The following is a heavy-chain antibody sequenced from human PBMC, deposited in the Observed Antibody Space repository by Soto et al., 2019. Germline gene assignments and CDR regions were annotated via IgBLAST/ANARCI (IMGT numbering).Heavy chain of an antibody. CDR1: SYTFINYG. V-gene: IGHV1-18*01. J-gene: IGHJ4*02. CDR3: ARSAGVVDGDDY. Sequence: QVQLVQSGAEVKKPEASVKVSCKASSYTFINYGISWVRQAPGQGLEWMGWINSYNGNTNYAQKLQGRVTMTTDTSTNTAYMELRSLTADDTAVYYCARSAGVVDGDDYWGQGTLVTVSS. D-gene: IGHD3-10*01. CDR2: INSYNGNT.